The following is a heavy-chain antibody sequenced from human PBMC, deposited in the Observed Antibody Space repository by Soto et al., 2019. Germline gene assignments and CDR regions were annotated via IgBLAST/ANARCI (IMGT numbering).Heavy chain of an antibody. CDR3: ARGLSLVVAGNRLGLPDY. V-gene: IGHV4-4*02. D-gene: IGHD6-19*01. CDR2: IYHSGST. J-gene: IGHJ4*02. Sequence: QVQLQESGPGLVKPSGTLSLTCTVSGDSISSNNWWNWVRQPPGKGLEWIGEIYHSGSTNYNPSLSSRVIISVDTSNNQFSLRLSSVTAADTAIYYCARGLSLVVAGNRLGLPDYWGQGTLVIVSS. CDR1: GDSISSNNW.